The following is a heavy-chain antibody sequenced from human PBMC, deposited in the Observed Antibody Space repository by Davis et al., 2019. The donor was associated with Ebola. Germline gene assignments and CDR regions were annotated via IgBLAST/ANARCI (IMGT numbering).Heavy chain of an antibody. Sequence: GESLKISCVASGFMFGNYWMSWVRQAPGKGLEWVSIIYSGGTTYYADSVKGRFTISRDNSRNTVYLQMNSLRAEDTAVYYCARVRRAFDIWGQGTMVTVSS. J-gene: IGHJ3*02. D-gene: IGHD3-10*01. CDR3: ARVRRAFDI. V-gene: IGHV3-53*05. CDR1: GFMFGNYW. CDR2: IYSGGTT.